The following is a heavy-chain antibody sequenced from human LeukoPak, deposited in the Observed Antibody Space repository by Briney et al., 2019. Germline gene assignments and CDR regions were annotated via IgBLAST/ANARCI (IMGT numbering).Heavy chain of an antibody. CDR2: ILYSGTTT. CDR1: GGSISPYY. Sequence: SETLSLTCTVSGGSISPYYWSWIRQTPGKGLEWIGYILYSGTTTNYNPSLKSRVTISVDTSKNQFSLKLSSVNAADTAVYYCARVGDWNDLVYWGQGTLVTVSS. J-gene: IGHJ4*02. D-gene: IGHD1-1*01. V-gene: IGHV4-59*01. CDR3: ARVGDWNDLVY.